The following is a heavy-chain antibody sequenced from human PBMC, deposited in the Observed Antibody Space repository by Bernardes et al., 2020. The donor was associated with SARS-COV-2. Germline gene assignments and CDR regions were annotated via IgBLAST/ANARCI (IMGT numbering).Heavy chain of an antibody. D-gene: IGHD3-3*01. V-gene: IGHV3-48*01. CDR1: GFTFSSYS. J-gene: IGHJ6*02. CDR2: ISSSSSTI. CDR3: ASLNHDFWSGYYVAYYYGMDV. Sequence: GGSLRLSCAASGFTFSSYSMNWVRQAPGKGLEWVSYISSSSSTIYYADSVKGRFTISRDNAKNSLYLQMNSLRAEDTAVYYCASLNHDFWSGYYVAYYYGMDVWGQGTTVTVSS.